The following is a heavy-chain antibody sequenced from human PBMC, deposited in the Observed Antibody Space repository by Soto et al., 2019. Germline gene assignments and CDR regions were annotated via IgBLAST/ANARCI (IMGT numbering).Heavy chain of an antibody. J-gene: IGHJ4*02. CDR2: ISYDGSNK. D-gene: IGHD3-22*01. CDR1: GFTFSSYA. Sequence: PGGSLRLSCAASGFTFSSYAMHWVRQAPGKGLEWVAVISYDGSNKYYADSVKGRFTISRDNSKNTLYLQMNSLRAEDTAVYYCARDSSGYETKLLFTLVYWGQGTLVTVSS. V-gene: IGHV3-30-3*01. CDR3: ARDSSGYETKLLFTLVY.